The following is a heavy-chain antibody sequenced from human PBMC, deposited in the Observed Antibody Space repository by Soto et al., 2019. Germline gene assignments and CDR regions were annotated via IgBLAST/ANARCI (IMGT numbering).Heavy chain of an antibody. D-gene: IGHD6-19*01. CDR3: ARDRGSGWVRYYYYYGMDV. CDR2: IWYDGSNK. Sequence: SLRLSCAASGFTSSSYGMHWVRQAPGKGLEWVAVIWYDGSNKYYADSVKGRFTISRDNSKNTLYLQMNSLRAEDTAVYYCARDRGSGWVRYYYYYGMDVWGQGTTVTVSS. CDR1: GFTSSSYG. J-gene: IGHJ6*02. V-gene: IGHV3-33*01.